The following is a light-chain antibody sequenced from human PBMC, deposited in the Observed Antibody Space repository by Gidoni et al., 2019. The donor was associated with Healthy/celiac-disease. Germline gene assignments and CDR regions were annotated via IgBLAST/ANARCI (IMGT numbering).Light chain of an antibody. J-gene: IGKJ2*04. Sequence: DIQMTPSPSSLSASVGDRVTITCRASQIISSYLNWYQQKPGKAPKLLIYAASSLQSGVPSRFSGSGSGTDFTLTISSLQPEDVATYYCQQSYSTPRSFGQGTKLEIK. CDR1: QIISSY. CDR3: QQSYSTPRS. V-gene: IGKV1-39*01. CDR2: AAS.